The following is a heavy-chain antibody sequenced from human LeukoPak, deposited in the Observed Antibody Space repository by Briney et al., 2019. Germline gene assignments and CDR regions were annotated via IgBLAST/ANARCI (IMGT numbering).Heavy chain of an antibody. D-gene: IGHD1-26*01. CDR3: ARDSRIADRVGAHY. CDR2: INPNSGGT. Sequence: ASVKVSCKASGYTFTGYYMHWVRQAPGQGLEWMGWINPNSGGTNYAQKFQGRVTMTRDTSISTAYMELSRLRSDDTAVYYCARDSRIADRVGAHYWGQGTLVTVSS. J-gene: IGHJ4*02. CDR1: GYTFTGYY. V-gene: IGHV1-2*02.